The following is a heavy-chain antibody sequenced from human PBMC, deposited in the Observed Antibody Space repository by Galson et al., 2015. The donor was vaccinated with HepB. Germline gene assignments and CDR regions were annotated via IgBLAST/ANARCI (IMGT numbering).Heavy chain of an antibody. CDR2: INPNSGGT. Sequence: SVKVSCKASGYTFTGYYMHWVRQAPGQGLEWMGRINPNSGGTNYAQKFQGRVTMTRDTSISTAYMELSRLRSDDTAVYYCARDPAAAGFSPRFDPWGQGTLVTVSS. V-gene: IGHV1-2*06. J-gene: IGHJ5*02. CDR1: GYTFTGYY. CDR3: ARDPAAAGFSPRFDP. D-gene: IGHD6-13*01.